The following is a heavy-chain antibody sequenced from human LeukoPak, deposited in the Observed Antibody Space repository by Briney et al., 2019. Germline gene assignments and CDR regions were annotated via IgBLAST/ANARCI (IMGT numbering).Heavy chain of an antibody. D-gene: IGHD5-12*01. V-gene: IGHV4-30-2*01. CDR2: IYHSGST. Sequence: SETLSLTCAVSGGSISSGGYSWSWIRQPPGKGLEWIGHIYHSGSTYYNPSLKSRVTISVDRSKNQFSLKLSSVTAADTAVYYCARGDSGYDSIDHYFDYWGQGTLVTVSS. CDR3: ARGDSGYDSIDHYFDY. CDR1: GGSISSGGYS. J-gene: IGHJ4*02.